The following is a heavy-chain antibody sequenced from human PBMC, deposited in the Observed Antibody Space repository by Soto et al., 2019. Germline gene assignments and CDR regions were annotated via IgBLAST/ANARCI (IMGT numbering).Heavy chain of an antibody. Sequence: QVQLVQSGAEVKKPGSSVRVSCTASGDMFDTYTINWMRQAPGRGLEWVGGIVPRSAKSNYAQKFEGRVTITADESTSTAYMELSSLRSEDSAVYHCAREGLVLVPTTINSDYYYYAMDVWGQGTSVTVSS. CDR1: GDMFDTYT. V-gene: IGHV1-69*12. J-gene: IGHJ6*02. CDR3: AREGLVLVPTTINSDYYYYAMDV. CDR2: IVPRSAKS. D-gene: IGHD2-2*01.